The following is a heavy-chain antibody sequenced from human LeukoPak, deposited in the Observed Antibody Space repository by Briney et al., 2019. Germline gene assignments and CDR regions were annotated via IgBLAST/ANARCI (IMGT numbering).Heavy chain of an antibody. D-gene: IGHD3-3*01. J-gene: IGHJ5*02. Sequence: GGSLRLSCAASGFTFSSYSMNWVRQAPGKGLECVSSISSSSSYIYYADSVKGRFTISRDNAKNSLYLQMNGLRAEDTAVYYCARDQTVVWSGYYTPYNWFDPWGQGTLVTVSS. CDR1: GFTFSSYS. CDR2: ISSSSSYI. V-gene: IGHV3-21*01. CDR3: ARDQTVVWSGYYTPYNWFDP.